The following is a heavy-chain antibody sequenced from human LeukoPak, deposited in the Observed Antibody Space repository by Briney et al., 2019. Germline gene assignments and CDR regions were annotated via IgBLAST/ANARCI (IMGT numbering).Heavy chain of an antibody. D-gene: IGHD2-21*01. CDR1: GFTFALYG. V-gene: IGHV1-18*01. Sequence: ASVKVSCKSSGFTFALYGVSWVRQAPGQGLEWMGWISGYNGNTKYAENLQGRLTMTIDSATSTAYMELRSLRSDDTAVFYCVRDRNMWALDIWGQGTMVTVTS. J-gene: IGHJ3*02. CDR3: VRDRNMWALDI. CDR2: ISGYNGNT.